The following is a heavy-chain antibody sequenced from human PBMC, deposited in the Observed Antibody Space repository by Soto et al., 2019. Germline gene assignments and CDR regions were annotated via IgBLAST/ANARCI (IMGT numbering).Heavy chain of an antibody. J-gene: IGHJ4*02. CDR1: GFTFSDHY. D-gene: IGHD6-13*01. CDR3: ARGTITATGTFAY. Sequence: PGGSLRLSCAASGFTFSDHYMSWIRQAPGKGLEWLSYINSDGSYTKHADSVKGRFTISRDNAKKSLYLQMNSLRDGDTAVYYCARGTITATGTFAYWGQGTLVTISS. V-gene: IGHV3-11*06. CDR2: INSDGSYT.